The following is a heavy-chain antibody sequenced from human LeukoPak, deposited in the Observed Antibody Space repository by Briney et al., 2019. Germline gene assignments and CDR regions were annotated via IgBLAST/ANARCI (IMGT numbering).Heavy chain of an antibody. CDR1: GFTFSSYA. CDR3: AKDAVAGDY. D-gene: IGHD6-19*01. Sequence: HPGGFLRLSCAASGFTFSSYAMSWVRQAPGKGLEWVSAISGSGGSTYYADSVKGRFTISRDNSKNTLYLQMNSLRAEDTSIYYCAKDAVAGDYWGQGTLVTVSS. J-gene: IGHJ4*02. CDR2: ISGSGGST. V-gene: IGHV3-23*01.